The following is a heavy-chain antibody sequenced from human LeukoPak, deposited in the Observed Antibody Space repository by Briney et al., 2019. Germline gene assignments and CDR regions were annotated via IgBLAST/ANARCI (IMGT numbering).Heavy chain of an antibody. CDR1: GFTFSSYG. Sequence: GGSLRLSCAASGFTFSSYGMHWVRQAPGKGLEWVAVISYDGSNKYYADSVKGRFTISRDNSKNTLYLQMNSLRAEDTAVYYCAKGSGYGPFDYWGQGTLVTVSS. V-gene: IGHV3-30*18. CDR2: ISYDGSNK. CDR3: AKGSGYGPFDY. D-gene: IGHD5-18*01. J-gene: IGHJ4*02.